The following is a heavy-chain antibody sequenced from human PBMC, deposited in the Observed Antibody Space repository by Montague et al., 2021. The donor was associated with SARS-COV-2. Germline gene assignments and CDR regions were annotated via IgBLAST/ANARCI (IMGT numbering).Heavy chain of an antibody. V-gene: IGHV4-59*01. CDR3: VRDHPYGGPRGAYDI. J-gene: IGHJ3*02. Sequence: SETLSLTCTVSGGSITGYYWSWLRRSPGKGLEWIAYIYDGGAVNYNPSLGSRVTISTDTPKNQLSLKVNSATAADTAVYYWVRDHPYGGPRGAYDIWGQGTVVTVSS. D-gene: IGHD4-23*01. CDR1: GGSITGYY. CDR2: IYDGGAV.